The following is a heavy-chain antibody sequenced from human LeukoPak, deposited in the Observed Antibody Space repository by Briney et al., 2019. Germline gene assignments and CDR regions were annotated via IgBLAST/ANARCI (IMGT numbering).Heavy chain of an antibody. J-gene: IGHJ5*02. CDR2: MYHNGST. Sequence: SETLSLTCTVSSGSFRTYYWGWIRQPPGKGLEWIGSMYHNGSTYYNPSLKSRVTISVDTSKNQFSLKLSSVTAADTAVYYCARHPSGRMWLQQGGWFDPWGQGTLVTVSS. V-gene: IGHV4-39*01. CDR3: ARHPSGRMWLQQGGWFDP. CDR1: SGSFRTYY. D-gene: IGHD5-24*01.